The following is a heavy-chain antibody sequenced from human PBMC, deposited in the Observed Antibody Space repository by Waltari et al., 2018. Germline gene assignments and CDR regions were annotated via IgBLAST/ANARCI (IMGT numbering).Heavy chain of an antibody. CDR3: ARDMNIVVVVAATPVGFYGMDV. CDR1: GYSISSGYY. V-gene: IGHV4-38-2*02. CDR2: IYHSGST. Sequence: QVQLQESGPGLVKPSETLSLTCAVSGYSISSGYYWGWLRQPPGKGLGGIGSIYHSGSTYYNPSLKSRVTISVDTSKNQFSLKLSSVTAADTAVYYCARDMNIVVVVAATPVGFYGMDVWGQGTTVTVSS. D-gene: IGHD2-15*01. J-gene: IGHJ6*02.